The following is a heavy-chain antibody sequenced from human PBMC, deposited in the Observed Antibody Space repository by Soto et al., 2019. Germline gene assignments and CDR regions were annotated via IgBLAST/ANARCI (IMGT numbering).Heavy chain of an antibody. J-gene: IGHJ4*02. D-gene: IGHD5-12*01. V-gene: IGHV1-69*12. CDR1: GGTFSSYD. CDR2: IIPIFGTA. CDR3: ARALVATNAFDY. Sequence: QVQLVQSGAEVKKPGSSVKVSCKASGGTFSSYDISWVRQAPGQGLEWMGGIIPIFGTANYAQKFQGRVTITADESTRTAYMELSSLRSEATAVYYCARALVATNAFDYWGQGTLVTVSS.